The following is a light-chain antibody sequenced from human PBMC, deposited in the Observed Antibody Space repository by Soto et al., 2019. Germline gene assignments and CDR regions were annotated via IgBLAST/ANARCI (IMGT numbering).Light chain of an antibody. J-gene: IGLJ1*01. V-gene: IGLV1-44*01. CDR3: AAWDDNVYV. Sequence: QSVLTQPPSASGTPGQRVIISCSGGSSNIGGNPVNWYQKFPGTAPKLLISLNTQRPSGVPDRFSGSKSGTSASLAISGLRSEDEADYYCAAWDDNVYVFGTGTKVTV. CDR1: SSNIGGNP. CDR2: LNT.